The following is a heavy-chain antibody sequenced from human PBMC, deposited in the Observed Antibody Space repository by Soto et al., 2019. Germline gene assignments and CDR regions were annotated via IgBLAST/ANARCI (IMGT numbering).Heavy chain of an antibody. V-gene: IGHV1-18*01. CDR1: GYTFTSYG. CDR2: ISAYNGNT. CDR3: ARDSGPTRYFDY. J-gene: IGHJ4*02. Sequence: AAVKVSCKASGYTFTSYGISWVRQAPGQGLEWMGWISAYNGNTNYAQKLQGRVTMTTDTSTSTAYMELRSLRSDDTTVYYCARDSGPTRYFDYWGQGTLVTVSS. D-gene: IGHD2-15*01.